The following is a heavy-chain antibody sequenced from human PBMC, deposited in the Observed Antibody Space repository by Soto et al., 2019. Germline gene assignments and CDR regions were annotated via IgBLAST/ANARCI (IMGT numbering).Heavy chain of an antibody. J-gene: IGHJ6*02. V-gene: IGHV3-48*03. CDR3: ARDLLHYDFWGGYSAYFYYGMDV. D-gene: IGHD3-3*01. CDR1: GFTFSSYE. Sequence: LRLSCAASGFTFSSYEMNWVRQAPGQGLEWVSYISDSGGTVYYADSVKGRFTVSRDNAQNSVYLQMNSLRTEGTAVYYCARDLLHYDFWGGYSAYFYYGMDVWGPGTTVTVSS. CDR2: ISDSGGTV.